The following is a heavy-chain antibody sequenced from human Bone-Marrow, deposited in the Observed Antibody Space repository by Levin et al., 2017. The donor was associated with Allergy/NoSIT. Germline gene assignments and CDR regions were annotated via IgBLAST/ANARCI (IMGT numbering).Heavy chain of an antibody. CDR3: ARDFDYYYYVDV. CDR2: FDYTGIP. J-gene: IGHJ6*03. Sequence: RSSETLSLTCTVSGTSVNSGSNYWSWIRHSPGKGLEWIGCFDYTGIPKYNPSLRSRVTISVDTSKNQFSLTLTSVTAADTAMYYCARDFDYYYYVDVWGKGTAVTVSS. V-gene: IGHV4-61*01. CDR1: GTSVNSGSNY.